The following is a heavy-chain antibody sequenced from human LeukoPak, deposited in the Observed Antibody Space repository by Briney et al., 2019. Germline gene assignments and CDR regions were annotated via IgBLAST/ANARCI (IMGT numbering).Heavy chain of an antibody. Sequence: SETLSLTCTVSGGSISSYYWNWIRQPAGKGLEWIGRIHTSGSTNCNPSLKSRVTVSVDTSKNQFSLKVSSVTAADTAVYYCARVGRSGNYGYYFNYWGQGTLVTVSS. J-gene: IGHJ4*02. V-gene: IGHV4-4*07. D-gene: IGHD1-26*01. CDR1: GGSISSYY. CDR3: ARVGRSGNYGYYFNY. CDR2: IHTSGST.